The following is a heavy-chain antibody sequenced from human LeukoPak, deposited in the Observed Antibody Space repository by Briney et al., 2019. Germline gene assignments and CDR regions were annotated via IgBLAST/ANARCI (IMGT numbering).Heavy chain of an antibody. V-gene: IGHV3-20*04. Sequence: RPGGSLRLSCAASGSTFDDYGMSWVRQAPGKGLEWVSGINWNGGSTGYADSVKGRFTISRDNAKNSLYLQMNSLRAEDTALYYCARDEPYSSGWYGRYWGQGTLVTVSS. J-gene: IGHJ4*02. CDR1: GSTFDDYG. D-gene: IGHD6-19*01. CDR2: INWNGGST. CDR3: ARDEPYSSGWYGRY.